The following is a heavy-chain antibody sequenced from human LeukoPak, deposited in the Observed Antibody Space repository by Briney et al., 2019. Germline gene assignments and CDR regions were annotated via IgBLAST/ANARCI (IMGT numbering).Heavy chain of an antibody. J-gene: IGHJ4*02. CDR2: IKEDGSDK. Sequence: GGSLRLSCAASGIMFSSSWMAWVRQAPGKGLEWVANIKEDGSDKNYVDSMKGRFTISRDNAKNSLYLQMNSLRAEDTAVYYCARDAAYGYDRFDYWGQGTQVTVSS. D-gene: IGHD5-18*01. CDR1: GIMFSSSW. V-gene: IGHV3-7*01. CDR3: ARDAAYGYDRFDY.